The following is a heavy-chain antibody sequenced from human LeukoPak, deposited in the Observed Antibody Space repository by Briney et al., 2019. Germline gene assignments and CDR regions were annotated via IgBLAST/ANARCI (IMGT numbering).Heavy chain of an antibody. V-gene: IGHV4-34*01. Sequence: SETLSLTCAVYGGSFSGYYWSWIRQPPGKGLEWIGEINHSGSTNYNPSLKSRVTISVDTSKNQFSLKLSSVTAADTAVYYCARHRSIKWWFDPWGQGTLVTVSS. CDR3: ARHRSIKWWFDP. CDR2: INHSGST. CDR1: GGSFSGYY. D-gene: IGHD6-13*01. J-gene: IGHJ5*02.